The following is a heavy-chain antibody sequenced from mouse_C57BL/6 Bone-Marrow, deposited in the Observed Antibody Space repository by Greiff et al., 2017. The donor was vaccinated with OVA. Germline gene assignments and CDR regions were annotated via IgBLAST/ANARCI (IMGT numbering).Heavy chain of an antibody. CDR2: INYDGSST. J-gene: IGHJ1*03. V-gene: IGHV5-16*01. Sequence: EVKVVESEGGLVQPGSSMKLSCTASGFTFSDYYMAWVRQVPEKGLEWVANINYDGSSTYYLDSLKSRFIISRDNAKNILYLQMSSLKSEDTATYYCARLRYFDVWGTGTTVTVSS. CDR1: GFTFSDYY. CDR3: ARLRYFDV.